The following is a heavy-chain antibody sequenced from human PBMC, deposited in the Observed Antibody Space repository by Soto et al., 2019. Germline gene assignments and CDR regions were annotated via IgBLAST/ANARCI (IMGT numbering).Heavy chain of an antibody. Sequence: PVGSLRLSCAASGFTFSSYAMSWVRQAPGKGLEWVSAISGSGGSTYYADSVKGRFTISRDNSKNTLYLQMNSLRAEDTAVYYCAKDQAPYYYDSSGSLDYWGQGTLVTVSS. CDR1: GFTFSSYA. CDR3: AKDQAPYYYDSSGSLDY. D-gene: IGHD3-22*01. J-gene: IGHJ4*02. V-gene: IGHV3-23*01. CDR2: ISGSGGST.